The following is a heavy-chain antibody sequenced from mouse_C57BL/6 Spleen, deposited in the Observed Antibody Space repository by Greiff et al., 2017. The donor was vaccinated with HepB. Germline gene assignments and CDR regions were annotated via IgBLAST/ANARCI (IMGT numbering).Heavy chain of an antibody. CDR2: IYPGDGDT. CDR1: GYAFSSYW. V-gene: IGHV1-80*01. J-gene: IGHJ2*01. CDR3: ARSGYYGSSPLDY. D-gene: IGHD1-1*01. Sequence: VKLVESGAELVKPGASVKISCKASGYAFSSYWMNWVKQRPGKGLEWIGQIYPGDGDTNYNGKFKGKATLTADKSSSTAYMQLSSLTSEDSAVYFCARSGYYGSSPLDYWGQGTTLTVSS.